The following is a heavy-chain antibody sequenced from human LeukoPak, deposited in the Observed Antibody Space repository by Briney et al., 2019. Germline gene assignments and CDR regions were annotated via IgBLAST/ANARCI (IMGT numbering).Heavy chain of an antibody. J-gene: IGHJ4*02. V-gene: IGHV4-61*02. CDR2: IYTSGST. CDR1: GGSISSGGYY. CDR3: ASLTSGYYYNY. D-gene: IGHD3-22*01. Sequence: SQTLSLTCTVSGGSISSGGYYWSWIRQPAGKGLEWIGRIYTSGSTNYNPSLKSRVTISVDTSKNQFSLKLSSVTAADTAVYYCASLTSGYYYNYWGQGTLVTVSS.